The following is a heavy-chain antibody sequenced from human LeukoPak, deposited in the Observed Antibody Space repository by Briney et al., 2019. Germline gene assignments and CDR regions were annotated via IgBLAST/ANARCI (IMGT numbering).Heavy chain of an antibody. CDR2: IYYSGST. D-gene: IGHD4-17*01. V-gene: IGHV4-39*07. Sequence: SETLSLTCTVSGGSISSSSYYWGWIRQPSGKGLEWIGSIYYSGSTYYNPSLKSRVTISVDTSKNQFSLKLSSVTAADTAVYYCARWEHGDYSKDAFDIWGQGTMVTVSS. CDR1: GGSISSSSYY. CDR3: ARWEHGDYSKDAFDI. J-gene: IGHJ3*02.